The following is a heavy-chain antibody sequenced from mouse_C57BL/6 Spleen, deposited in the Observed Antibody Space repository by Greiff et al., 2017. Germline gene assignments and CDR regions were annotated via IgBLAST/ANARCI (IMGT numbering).Heavy chain of an antibody. J-gene: IGHJ2*01. CDR2: IDPETGGT. Sequence: QVQLQQSGAELVRPGASVTLSCKASGYTFTDYEMHWVKRTPVHGLEWIGAIDPETGGTAYNQKFKGKAILTADKSSSTAYMELRSLTSEDSAVYYCTRERGITTVVAYYFDYWGQGTTLTVSS. CDR1: GYTFTDYE. CDR3: TRERGITTVVAYYFDY. V-gene: IGHV1-15*01. D-gene: IGHD1-1*01.